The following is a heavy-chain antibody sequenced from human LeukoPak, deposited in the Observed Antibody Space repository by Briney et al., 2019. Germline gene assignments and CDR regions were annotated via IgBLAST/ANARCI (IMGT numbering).Heavy chain of an antibody. D-gene: IGHD4-23*01. CDR2: ISGSGGST. CDR1: GFTFNNFW. J-gene: IGHJ3*02. CDR3: AKPDSTTVVTQGAFDI. Sequence: PGGSLRLSCATSGFTFNNFWMSWVRQAPGKGLEWVSAISGSGGSTYYADSVKGRFTISRDNSKNTLYLQMNSLRAEDTAVYYCAKPDSTTVVTQGAFDIWGQGTMVTVSS. V-gene: IGHV3-23*01.